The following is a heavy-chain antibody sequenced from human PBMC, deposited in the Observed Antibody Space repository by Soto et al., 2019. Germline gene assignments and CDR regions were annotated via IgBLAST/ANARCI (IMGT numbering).Heavy chain of an antibody. Sequence: GESLKISCKGSGYSFTSYWIGWVRQMPGKGLEWMGIIYPGDSDTRYSPSFQGQVTISADKSISTAYLQWSSLKASDTAMYYCARRPYYYDSSGYWGGAFDIWGQGTMVTVSS. CDR3: ARRPYYYDSSGYWGGAFDI. J-gene: IGHJ3*02. V-gene: IGHV5-51*01. D-gene: IGHD3-22*01. CDR2: IYPGDSDT. CDR1: GYSFTSYW.